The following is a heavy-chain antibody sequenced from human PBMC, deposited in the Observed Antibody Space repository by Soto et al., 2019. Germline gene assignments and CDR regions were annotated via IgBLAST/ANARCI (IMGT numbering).Heavy chain of an antibody. J-gene: IGHJ6*02. V-gene: IGHV1-2*02. Sequence: ASVKVSCKASGYTFTGYYVHWVREAPGQGLEWMGWINPETGGTSYAQKFQGRVTLSRDTSINTAYLEVSRLRFDDAAVYFCARERYQVISAGMDVWGQGTTVTVSS. D-gene: IGHD2-2*01. CDR3: ARERYQVISAGMDV. CDR1: GYTFTGYY. CDR2: INPETGGT.